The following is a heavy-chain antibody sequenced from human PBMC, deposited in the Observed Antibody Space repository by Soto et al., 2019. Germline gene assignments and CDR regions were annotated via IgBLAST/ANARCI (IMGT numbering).Heavy chain of an antibody. J-gene: IGHJ4*02. Sequence: QVQLQESGPGLVKPSETLSLTCTVSGGSISSYYWSWIRQPPGKGLEWIGYIYYSGSTNYNPSLKSRVTISVDPSKNQFSLKLSSVTAADTAVYYSARERGTVGDFDYWGQGTLVTVSS. CDR2: IYYSGST. CDR3: ARERGTVGDFDY. CDR1: GGSISSYY. D-gene: IGHD3-16*01. V-gene: IGHV4-59*01.